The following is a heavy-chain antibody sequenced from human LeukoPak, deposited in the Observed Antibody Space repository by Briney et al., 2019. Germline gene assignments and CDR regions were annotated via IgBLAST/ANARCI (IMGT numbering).Heavy chain of an antibody. CDR3: ANKKGRIAVAGFPFDY. D-gene: IGHD6-19*01. Sequence: GGSLRLSCAASGFTFSSYAMSWVRQAPGKGLEWVSVISGSGGSTYYADSVKGRFTISRDNSKNTLYLQMSSLRAEDTAVYYCANKKGRIAVAGFPFDYWGQGTLVTVSS. V-gene: IGHV3-23*01. CDR1: GFTFSSYA. J-gene: IGHJ4*02. CDR2: ISGSGGST.